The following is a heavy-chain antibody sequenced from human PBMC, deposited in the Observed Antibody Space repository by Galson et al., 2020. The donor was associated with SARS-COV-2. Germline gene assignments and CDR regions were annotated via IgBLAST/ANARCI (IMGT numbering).Heavy chain of an antibody. J-gene: IGHJ6*02. Sequence: GGSLRLSCAASGFTFSSYAMHWVRQAPGKGLEWVAVISYDGSNKYYADSVTGRFTISRDNSKNTLYLQMNSLRAEDTAVYYCARSNGVIYYYGMDVWGQGTTVTVSS. CDR2: ISYDGSNK. D-gene: IGHD2-8*01. CDR3: ARSNGVIYYYGMDV. V-gene: IGHV3-30*04. CDR1: GFTFSSYA.